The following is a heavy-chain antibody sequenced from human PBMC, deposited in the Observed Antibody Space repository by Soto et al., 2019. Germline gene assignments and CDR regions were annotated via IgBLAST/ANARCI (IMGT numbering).Heavy chain of an antibody. V-gene: IGHV4-39*01. J-gene: IGHJ4*02. D-gene: IGHD2-8*01. CDR2: VYYRGRS. Sequence: PETLSLTCTISVGSVSNSNYSWGWIRQSPGKGLEWIGSVYYRGRSYSKSSVKSRVTISVDTSKNQFSLNLNSVTASDTAVYYCVSQRTSVLTKAYFDYWGPGAMVTVSS. CDR1: VGSVSNSNYS. CDR3: VSQRTSVLTKAYFDY.